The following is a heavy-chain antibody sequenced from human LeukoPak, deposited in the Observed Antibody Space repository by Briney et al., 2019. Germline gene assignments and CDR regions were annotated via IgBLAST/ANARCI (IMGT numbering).Heavy chain of an antibody. V-gene: IGHV4-59*01. CDR2: INHIGSS. CDR1: GGSISPYY. CDR3: AREMSQKTGGSHAFDI. Sequence: SETLSLTCTVSGGSISPYYWSWIRQPPGKRLEWVGYINHIGSSNYNPSLKSRMTISVDTSQNQFSLKLSSVTAADTAVYYCAREMSQKTGGSHAFDIWGQGTMVTVSS. J-gene: IGHJ3*02. D-gene: IGHD3-16*01.